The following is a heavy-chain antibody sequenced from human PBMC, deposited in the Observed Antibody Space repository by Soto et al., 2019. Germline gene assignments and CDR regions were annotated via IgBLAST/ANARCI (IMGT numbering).Heavy chain of an antibody. Sequence: QITLKESGPTLVKPTQTLTLTCTFSGFSLTTRGVGVGWIRQPPGKALECLALIYWYDDKRYSPSLQSRHSTXKXTXTKQVVLTMTNVDPVDTATYYCAHIPNYYQYDWFDPWGQGTLVSVSS. CDR3: AHIPNYYQYDWFDP. CDR2: IYWYDDK. V-gene: IGHV2-5*01. J-gene: IGHJ5*02. CDR1: GFSLTTRGVG. D-gene: IGHD3-16*01.